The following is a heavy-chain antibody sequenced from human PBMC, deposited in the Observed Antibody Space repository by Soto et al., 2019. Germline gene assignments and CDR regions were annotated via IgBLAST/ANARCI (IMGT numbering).Heavy chain of an antibody. D-gene: IGHD6-6*01. CDR2: IYYTGST. CDR1: GGSVNSDNFY. V-gene: IGHV4-61*01. CDR3: AREFSNSPEAFDS. J-gene: IGHJ4*02. Sequence: QVHLQESGPGQVKPSETLSLICTVSGGSVNSDNFYWSWIRQPPGRGLEWIGYIYYTGSTSNNPSLKSRVTISIDTSRNQFSLKLSSVTAADTAVYYCAREFSNSPEAFDSWGQGSLVTVSS.